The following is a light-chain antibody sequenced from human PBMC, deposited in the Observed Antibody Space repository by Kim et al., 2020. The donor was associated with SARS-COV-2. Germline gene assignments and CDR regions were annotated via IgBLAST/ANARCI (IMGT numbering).Light chain of an antibody. Sequence: PGERVTLSCGASQSVSSSYLTWYQQKPGQAPRLLIYGASTRATGIPARFSGSGSGTDFTLTISSLQPEDFAVYYCQQDYNLPYTFGQGTKLEIK. J-gene: IGKJ2*01. CDR2: GAS. CDR1: QSVSSSY. V-gene: IGKV3D-7*01. CDR3: QQDYNLPYT.